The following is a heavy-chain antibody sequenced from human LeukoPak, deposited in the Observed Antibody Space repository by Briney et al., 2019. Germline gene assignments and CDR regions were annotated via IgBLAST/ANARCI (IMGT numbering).Heavy chain of an antibody. CDR3: AKGAASEYYFDS. J-gene: IGHJ4*02. CDR1: WCPFCSYA. D-gene: IGHD6-25*01. Sequence: GGSLRISCAAPWCPFCSYAMRWVRQAPAEGPEWVSGISGSGGSTYYADSVKARFTISRDNSKNTLYLQMNSLRAEDTAIYYCAKGAASEYYFDSWGQGTLVTVSS. V-gene: IGHV3-23*01. CDR2: ISGSGGST.